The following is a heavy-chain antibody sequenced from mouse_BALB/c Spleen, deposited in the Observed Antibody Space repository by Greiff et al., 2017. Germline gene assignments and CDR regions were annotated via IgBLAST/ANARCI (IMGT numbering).Heavy chain of an antibody. V-gene: IGHV1S81*02. Sequence: QVHVKQSGAELVKPGASVKLSCKASGYTFTSYYMYWVKQRPGQGLEWIGEINPSNGGTNFNEKFKSKATLTVDKSSSTAYMQLSSLTSEDSAVYYCTRKGYAMDYWGQGTSVTVSS. J-gene: IGHJ4*01. CDR1: GYTFTSYY. CDR3: TRKGYAMDY. CDR2: INPSNGGT.